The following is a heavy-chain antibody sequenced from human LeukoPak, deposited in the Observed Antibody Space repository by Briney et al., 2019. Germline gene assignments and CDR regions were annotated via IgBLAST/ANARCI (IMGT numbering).Heavy chain of an antibody. D-gene: IGHD4-23*01. V-gene: IGHV3-21*01. CDR1: GFTFSSHS. Sequence: GGSLRLSCAASGFTFSSHSMNWVRQAPGKGLEWVSSISSSSSYIYYADSVKGRFTISRDNAKNSLYLQMNSLRAEDTAVYYCASHPGVRRGDIWGQGTMVTVSS. J-gene: IGHJ3*02. CDR2: ISSSSSYI. CDR3: ASHPGVRRGDI.